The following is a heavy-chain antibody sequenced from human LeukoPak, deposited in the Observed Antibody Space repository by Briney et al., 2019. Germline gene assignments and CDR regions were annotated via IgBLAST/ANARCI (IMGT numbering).Heavy chain of an antibody. Sequence: SETLSLTCTVSGGSISSYYWSWIRQPAGKGLEWIGRIYTSGSTNYNPSLKSRVTMSVDTSKNQFSLKLSSVTAADTAVHYCARGSSSGWYDAGYYFDYWGQGTLVTVSS. CDR2: IYTSGST. CDR3: ARGSSSGWYDAGYYFDY. J-gene: IGHJ4*02. D-gene: IGHD6-19*01. CDR1: GGSISSYY. V-gene: IGHV4-4*07.